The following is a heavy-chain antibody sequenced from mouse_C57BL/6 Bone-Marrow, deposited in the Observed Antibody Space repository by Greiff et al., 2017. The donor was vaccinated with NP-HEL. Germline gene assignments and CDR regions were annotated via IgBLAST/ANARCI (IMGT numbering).Heavy chain of an antibody. CDR3: ARGIFITTVYFDY. CDR2: IHPNSGST. CDR1: GYTFTSYW. D-gene: IGHD1-1*01. J-gene: IGHJ2*01. V-gene: IGHV1-64*01. Sequence: QVQLKQPGAELVKPGASVKLSCKASGYTFTSYWMHWVKQRPGQGLEWIGMIHPNSGSTNYNEKFKSKATLTVDKSSSTAYMQLSSLTSEDSAVYYCARGIFITTVYFDYWGQGTTLSVSS.